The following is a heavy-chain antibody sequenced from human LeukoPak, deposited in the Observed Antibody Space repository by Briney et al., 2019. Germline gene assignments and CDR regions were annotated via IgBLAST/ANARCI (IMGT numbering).Heavy chain of an antibody. Sequence: SVKVSCKASGGTNVAISWVRQAHGHELEWMGGILTHFGTPDYSQKFQGRVTITADESTGTAYMELSSLRSEDTAVYYCAKGIVEWNGMLPSLSFYYMDVWGAGATVTVSS. J-gene: IGHJ6*03. CDR1: GGTNVA. CDR3: AKGIVEWNGMLPSLSFYYMDV. V-gene: IGHV1-69*13. D-gene: IGHD3-16*02. CDR2: ILTHFGTP.